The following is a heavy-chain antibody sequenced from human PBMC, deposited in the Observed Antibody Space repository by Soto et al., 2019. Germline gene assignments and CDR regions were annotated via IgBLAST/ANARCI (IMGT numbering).Heavy chain of an antibody. J-gene: IGHJ4*02. V-gene: IGHV6-1*01. CDR3: ARGSIAAPGYFDY. Sequence: SQTLSLPCGISGDSVSSNSASSNFIIQSPSRGLEWLGRTYYRSKWYNDYAVSVKSRITINPDTSKNQFSLQLNSVTPEDTAVYYCARGSIAAPGYFDYWGQGTLVTVSS. CDR1: GDSVSSNSAS. D-gene: IGHD6-6*01. CDR2: TYYRSKWYN.